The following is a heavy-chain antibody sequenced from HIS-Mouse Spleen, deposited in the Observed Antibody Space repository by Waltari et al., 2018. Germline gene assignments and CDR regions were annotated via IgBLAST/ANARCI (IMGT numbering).Heavy chain of an antibody. Sequence: QVQLQQWGAGLLKPSETLSLTCAVYGGSFSGYYWSWIRQPPGKGLEWIGEINHSGRTNYNPSLKRRGTISVDTAKNQFSLKLSSVTAADTAVYYCARGRFHSWNDAFDIWGQGTMVTVSS. J-gene: IGHJ3*02. V-gene: IGHV4-34*01. D-gene: IGHD1-1*01. CDR1: GGSFSGYY. CDR3: ARGRFHSWNDAFDI. CDR2: INHSGRT.